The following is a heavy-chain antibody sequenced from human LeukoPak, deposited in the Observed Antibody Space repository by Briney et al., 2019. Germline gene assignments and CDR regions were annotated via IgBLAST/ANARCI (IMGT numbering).Heavy chain of an antibody. D-gene: IGHD1-20*01. CDR3: ARGTNNWNGRGWDYYYYYYMDV. CDR1: GYTLTELS. V-gene: IGHV1-24*01. CDR2: FDPEDGET. Sequence: ASVKVSCKVSGYTLTELSMHWVRQAPGKGLEWMGGFDPEDGETIYAQKFQGRVTMTEDTSTDTAYMELNSLRSDDTAVYYCARGTNNWNGRGWDYYYYYYMDVWGKGTTVTVSS. J-gene: IGHJ6*03.